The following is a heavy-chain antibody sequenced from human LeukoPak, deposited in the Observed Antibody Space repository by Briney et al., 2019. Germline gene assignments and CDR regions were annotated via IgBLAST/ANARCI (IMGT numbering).Heavy chain of an antibody. D-gene: IGHD3-3*01. J-gene: IGHJ5*02. CDR2: IYPSGST. CDR1: GYSISSGYY. CDR3: ARGGILSDFWSGYFNWFDP. Sequence: PSETLSLTCTVSGYSISSGYYWGWIRQPPGKGLEWIGSIYPSGSTYYNPSLKSRVTTSVDTSKNQFSLKLSSVTAADTAVYYCARGGILSDFWSGYFNWFDPWGQGTLVTVSS. V-gene: IGHV4-38-2*02.